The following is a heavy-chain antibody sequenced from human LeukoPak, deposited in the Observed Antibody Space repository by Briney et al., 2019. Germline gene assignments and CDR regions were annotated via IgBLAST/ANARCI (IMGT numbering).Heavy chain of an antibody. CDR1: DASISGSY. V-gene: IGHV4-59*08. Sequence: SETLSHTCTVSDASISGSYWSWIRQSPGKGLEWVGYIYYTGDSNSNPSLKSRVAISLDTSKNQISLNIVSVTAADTAVYYCARHEFASPFDSWGQGTLVTVSS. D-gene: IGHD2-21*01. CDR2: IYYTGDS. CDR3: ARHEFASPFDS. J-gene: IGHJ4*02.